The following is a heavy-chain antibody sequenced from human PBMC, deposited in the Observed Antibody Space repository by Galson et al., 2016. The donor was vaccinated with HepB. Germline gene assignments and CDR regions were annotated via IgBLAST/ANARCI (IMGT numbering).Heavy chain of an antibody. CDR3: ATDPLLWYREMVNDY. D-gene: IGHD3-10*01. CDR1: GYTFTGYY. CDR2: INPNTGST. Sequence: SVKVSCKASGYTFTGYYIHWVRQAPGQGPEWLGSINPNTGSTNFAQKFQGRVTMTRDTSINRAYLELSRLRFDDTAVYYCATDPLLWYREMVNDYWGQGTQITVSS. J-gene: IGHJ4*02. V-gene: IGHV1-2*02.